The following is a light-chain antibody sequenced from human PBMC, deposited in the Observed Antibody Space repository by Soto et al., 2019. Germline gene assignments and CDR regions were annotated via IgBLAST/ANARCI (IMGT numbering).Light chain of an antibody. Sequence: AIQLTQSPSSLSASVGDRVTITCRASQGISSDLAWYQQKPGKAPNLLIYDASTLESGVPSRFSGSGSGTDFTLTISSLQPEDFATYYCQQLNIYPITFGQGTRLEIK. CDR2: DAS. J-gene: IGKJ5*01. V-gene: IGKV1-13*02. CDR1: QGISSD. CDR3: QQLNIYPIT.